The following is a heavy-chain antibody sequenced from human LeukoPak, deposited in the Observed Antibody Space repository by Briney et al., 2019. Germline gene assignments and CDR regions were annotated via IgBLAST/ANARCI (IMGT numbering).Heavy chain of an antibody. Sequence: SETLSLTCAVYGGSFSGYYWSWIRQPPGKGLEWIGEINHSGSTNYNPSLKSRVTISVDTSKNQFSLKLSSVTAADTAVYYCASLGYNLEAFDIWGQGTMVTVSS. CDR1: GGSFSGYY. V-gene: IGHV4-34*01. CDR3: ASLGYNLEAFDI. D-gene: IGHD1-20*01. J-gene: IGHJ3*02. CDR2: INHSGST.